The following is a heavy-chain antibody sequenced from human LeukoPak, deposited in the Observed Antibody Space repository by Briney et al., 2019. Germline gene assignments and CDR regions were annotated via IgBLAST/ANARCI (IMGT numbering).Heavy chain of an antibody. D-gene: IGHD3-3*02. Sequence: GASVKVSCKASRHTFTSYGISWVRQAPGQGLEWMGWINPNSGCTNYAQKFQGRVTMTRDTPSNTAYMGLSRLRSEDTAVYYCARVCIRRYRSDAFDIWGQGTMVTVSS. CDR1: RHTFTSYG. V-gene: IGHV1-2*02. CDR2: INPNSGCT. J-gene: IGHJ3*02. CDR3: ARVCIRRYRSDAFDI.